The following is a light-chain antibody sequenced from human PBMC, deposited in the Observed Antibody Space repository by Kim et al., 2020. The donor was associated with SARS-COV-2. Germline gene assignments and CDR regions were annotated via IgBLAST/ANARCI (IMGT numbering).Light chain of an antibody. CDR1: KLGDKY. CDR2: QDT. J-gene: IGLJ2*01. V-gene: IGLV3-1*01. Sequence: VSPGHTASITCSGDKLGDKYACWYQQKPGQSPVLVIYQDTKRPSGIPERFSGSNSGNTATLTISGTQAMDEADYYCQTWDSTSVVFGGGTKLTVL. CDR3: QTWDSTSVV.